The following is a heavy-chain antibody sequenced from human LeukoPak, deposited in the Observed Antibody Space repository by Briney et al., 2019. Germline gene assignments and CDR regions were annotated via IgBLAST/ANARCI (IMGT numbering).Heavy chain of an antibody. CDR2: INLNSGGT. Sequence: GASVKVTCKASGYTFTGYYMHRVRQAPGQGLDWMEWINLNSGGTNYAQKFQRRVTMTRDTSISTAYMELSRLRSDDTAVYYCARVYGNYGGNSSRHSGYWGQGTLVTVSS. CDR3: ARVYGNYGGNSSRHSGY. CDR1: GYTFTGYY. J-gene: IGHJ4*02. D-gene: IGHD4-23*01. V-gene: IGHV1-2*02.